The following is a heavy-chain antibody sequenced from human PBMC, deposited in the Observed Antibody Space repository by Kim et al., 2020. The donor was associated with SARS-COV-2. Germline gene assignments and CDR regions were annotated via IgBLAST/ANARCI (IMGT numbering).Heavy chain of an antibody. CDR3: AMGGGEAATRGLDY. CDR1: GFTFSTYA. J-gene: IGHJ4*02. D-gene: IGHD3-16*01. CDR2: ISPSGSST. Sequence: GGSLRLSCAASGFTFSTYAMSWVRQAPKKGLECVSAISPSGSSTYYVDSVKGRFTIFRDNSKNTLYLQMNSLRVEDTAVYYCAMGGGEAATRGLDYWGQGTLVTVSS. V-gene: IGHV3-23*01.